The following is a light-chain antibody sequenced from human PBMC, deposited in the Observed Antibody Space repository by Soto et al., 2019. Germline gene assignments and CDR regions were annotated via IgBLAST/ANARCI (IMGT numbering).Light chain of an antibody. V-gene: IGLV1-44*01. CDR2: TTN. J-gene: IGLJ1*01. CDR1: SSKIGTSS. Sequence: QSVLTQRHSASGTPGQRDTISCSGSSSKIGTSSVHWFQQLPGTAPKLLISTTNQPPPGVPERFSGSKSGTSASLAIIGLQSEDEADYYCAAWDDSLNGHVFGTGTKVTVL. CDR3: AAWDDSLNGHV.